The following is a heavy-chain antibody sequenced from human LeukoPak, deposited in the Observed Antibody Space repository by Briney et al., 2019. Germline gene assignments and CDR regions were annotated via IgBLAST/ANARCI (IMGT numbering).Heavy chain of an antibody. D-gene: IGHD6-19*01. CDR1: GGTFSSYA. CDR2: ILPIFGTA. CDR3: ARDRGIAVAPNRYYYYMDV. J-gene: IGHJ6*03. V-gene: IGHV1-69*05. Sequence: SVKVSCKASGGTFSSYAISWVRQAPGQGLEWMGGILPIFGTASYAQKFQGRVTITTDESTSTAYMELSSLRSEDTAVYYCARDRGIAVAPNRYYYYMDVWGKGTTVTVSS.